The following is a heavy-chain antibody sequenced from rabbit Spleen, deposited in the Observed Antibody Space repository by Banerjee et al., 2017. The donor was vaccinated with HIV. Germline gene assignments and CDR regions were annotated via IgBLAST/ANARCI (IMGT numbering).Heavy chain of an antibody. CDR1: GVSFSNNYY. CDR3: ARASGWSATRLGL. Sequence: QSLEESGGDLVKPGASLTLTCTASGVSFSNNYYMCWVRQAPGKGLEWIACIDSGSSGFTYFASWAKGRFTITRSTSLNTVTLQMTSLTAADTATYFCARASGWSATRLGLWGPGTLVTVS. J-gene: IGHJ3*01. D-gene: IGHD4-1*01. CDR2: IDSGSSGFT. V-gene: IGHV1S40*01.